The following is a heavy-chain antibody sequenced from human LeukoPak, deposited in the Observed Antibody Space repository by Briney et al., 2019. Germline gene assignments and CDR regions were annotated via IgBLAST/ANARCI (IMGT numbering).Heavy chain of an antibody. D-gene: IGHD3-22*01. J-gene: IGHJ4*02. CDR3: ARRRYYYESSGYYWPNGDYLDY. CDR2: IIPIFGTR. CDR1: GGTFRTYG. V-gene: IGHV1-69*13. Sequence: ASVKVSCKASGGTFRTYGFNWVRQAPGQGLEWMGGIIPIFGTRNYAQKFQGRVTISADESTGTVYLDLSSLRSEDTAIYYCARRRYYYESSGYYWPNGDYLDYWGQGTRVTVSS.